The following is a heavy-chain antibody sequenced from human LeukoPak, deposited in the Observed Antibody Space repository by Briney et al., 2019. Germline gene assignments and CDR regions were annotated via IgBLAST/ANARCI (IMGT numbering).Heavy chain of an antibody. J-gene: IGHJ6*02. Sequence: ASVKVSCKASGYTFTSYALHWVRQAPGQRLEWMGWINTGNGNTKYSQKFQGRVTITRDTSASTAYMELSSLRSEDTAVYYCARSNPLSYYGMDVWGQGTTVAVSS. CDR1: GYTFTSYA. V-gene: IGHV1-3*04. CDR3: ARSNPLSYYGMDV. CDR2: INTGNGNT. D-gene: IGHD4-11*01.